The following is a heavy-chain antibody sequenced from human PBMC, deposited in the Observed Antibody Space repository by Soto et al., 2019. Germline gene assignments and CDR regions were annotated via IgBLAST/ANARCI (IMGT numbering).Heavy chain of an antibody. V-gene: IGHV1-18*01. CDR2: ISAYNGNT. Sequence: GAPVEVSCKAFGYTFTSYGISWGRQAPGQGLEWMGWISAYNGNTNYAQKLQGRVTMTTDTSTSTAYMELRSLRSDDTAVYYCARIGSSGSQDAFDIWGQGTMVTVSS. D-gene: IGHD3-22*01. J-gene: IGHJ3*02. CDR1: GYTFTSYG. CDR3: ARIGSSGSQDAFDI.